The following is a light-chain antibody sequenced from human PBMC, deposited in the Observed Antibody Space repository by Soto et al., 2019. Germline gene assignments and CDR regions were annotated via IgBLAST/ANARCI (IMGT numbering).Light chain of an antibody. V-gene: IGKV3-15*01. CDR1: QSVSSN. J-gene: IGKJ2*01. CDR2: GAS. CDR3: QHQGT. Sequence: EIVMTQSPATLSVSPGERATLSCRASQSVSSNLAWYQQKPGQAPRLLIYGASTRATCIPARFSGRGSGTECTLTISSLQSEDFAVYYCQHQGTFGQGTQLEIK.